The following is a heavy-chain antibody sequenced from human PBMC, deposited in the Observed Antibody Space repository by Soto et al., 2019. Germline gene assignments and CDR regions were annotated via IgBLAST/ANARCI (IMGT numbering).Heavy chain of an antibody. CDR3: ARDQLNCTNGVCYTPFYYYGMDV. J-gene: IGHJ6*02. V-gene: IGHV4-31*03. CDR2: IYYSGNT. D-gene: IGHD2-8*01. Sequence: QVQLQESGPGLVKPSQTLSLTCTVSGGSISSGGYYWSWIRQHPGKGLEWIGYIYYSGNTYYNPTLQGRVNIAVDTSKNQFSLKLSSVTAADTAVYYCARDQLNCTNGVCYTPFYYYGMDVWGQGTTVTVSS. CDR1: GGSISSGGYY.